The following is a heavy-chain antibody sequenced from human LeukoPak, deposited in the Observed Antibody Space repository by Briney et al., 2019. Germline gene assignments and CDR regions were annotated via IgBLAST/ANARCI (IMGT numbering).Heavy chain of an antibody. D-gene: IGHD6-19*01. CDR1: GGSISSHY. J-gene: IGHJ4*02. CDR2: IYTSGST. CDR3: ARVSLAVAGTMDY. V-gene: IGHV4-4*07. Sequence: PSETLSLTCTDPGGSISSHYWSLIRQPPPKALYWIGRIYTSGSTNYNPSLKSRVTMSVDTSKNQFSLKLSSVTAADTAVYYCARVSLAVAGTMDYWGQGTLVTVSS.